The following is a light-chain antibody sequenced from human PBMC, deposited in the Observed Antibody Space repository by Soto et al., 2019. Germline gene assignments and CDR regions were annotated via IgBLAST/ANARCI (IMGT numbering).Light chain of an antibody. V-gene: IGKV3-15*01. CDR3: QQYNNWPPYT. CDR2: GAS. J-gene: IGKJ2*01. CDR1: QSVSSN. Sequence: EIVMTHSPATLSVSPGERATLSCRASQSVSSNLAWYQQKPGQAPRLLIYGASTRATGIPARFSGSGSGTEFNLTISSLQSEDFAVYYCQQYNNWPPYTFGQGTKLEIK.